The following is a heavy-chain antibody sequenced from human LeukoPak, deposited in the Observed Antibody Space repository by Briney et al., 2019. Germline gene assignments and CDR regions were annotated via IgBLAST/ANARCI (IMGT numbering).Heavy chain of an antibody. CDR1: GASISSHY. D-gene: IGHD2-15*01. J-gene: IGHJ5*02. CDR2: ISYSGIT. V-gene: IGHV4-59*11. CDR3: ASRAHCSGGSCYGHWFDP. Sequence: SETLSLTCTVSGASISSHYWSWIRQSPGKGLEWIGYISYSGITNYNPSLKSRVTISVDTSKNHFSLRLSSVTAADTAVYYCASRAHCSGGSCYGHWFDPWGQGTLVTVSS.